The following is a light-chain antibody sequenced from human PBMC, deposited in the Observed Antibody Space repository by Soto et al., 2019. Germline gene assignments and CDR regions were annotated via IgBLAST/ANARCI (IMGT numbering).Light chain of an antibody. Sequence: QLVLTQSPSASASLGASVKLTCTLSSGHSSYAIAWHQQQPEKGPRYLMKLNSDGSHSKGDGIPDRFSGSSSGAERYLTISSLQSEDEADYYCQTWGTVVFGGWTKLTVL. V-gene: IGLV4-69*01. CDR3: QTWGTVV. J-gene: IGLJ2*01. CDR2: LNSDGSH. CDR1: SGHSSYA.